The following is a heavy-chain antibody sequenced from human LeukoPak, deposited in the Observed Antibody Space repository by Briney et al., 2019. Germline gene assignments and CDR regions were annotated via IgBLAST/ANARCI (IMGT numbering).Heavy chain of an antibody. V-gene: IGHV3-21*01. CDR2: ISSSSSYI. CDR3: ARDRDPLYYYDSSGYENNWFDP. Sequence: GGSLRLSCAAPGFTFSSYSMNWVRQAPGKGLEWVSSISSSSSYIYYADSVKGRFTISRDNAKNSLYLQMSSLRAEDTAVYYCARDRDPLYYYDSSGYENNWFDPWGQGTLVTVSS. J-gene: IGHJ5*02. CDR1: GFTFSSYS. D-gene: IGHD3-22*01.